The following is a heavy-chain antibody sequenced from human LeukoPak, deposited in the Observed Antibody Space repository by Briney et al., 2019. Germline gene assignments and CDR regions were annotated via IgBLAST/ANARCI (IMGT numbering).Heavy chain of an antibody. CDR1: GFTFSSYA. J-gene: IGHJ5*02. V-gene: IGHV3-64*01. CDR3: ARFVTAVA. D-gene: IGHD2-15*01. Sequence: PGGSLRLSCAASGFTFSSYAMHWVRQTPGKGPEYVSAISSNGNSTYYANSVKGRFTISRDNSRNTLYLQMGSLRAEDMAVYYCARFVTAVAWGQGTLVTV. CDR2: ISSNGNST.